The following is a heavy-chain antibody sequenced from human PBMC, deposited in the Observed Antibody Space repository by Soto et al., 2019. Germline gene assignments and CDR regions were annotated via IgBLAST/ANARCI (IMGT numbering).Heavy chain of an antibody. D-gene: IGHD2-21*02. CDR3: ASKAACGGDWDAVDS. CDR1: GGTFSSNT. J-gene: IGHJ4*02. V-gene: IGHV1-69*06. CDR2: IIPLFGTA. Sequence: QVQLVQSGAEVKKPGSSVKISCKASGGTFSSNTINWVRQAAGQGLEWVGGIIPLFGTANYAEKFQGRVTITADKSTNTEYMELSSLGSEDTAVYYCASKAACGGDWDAVDSGGEGSLVTVSS.